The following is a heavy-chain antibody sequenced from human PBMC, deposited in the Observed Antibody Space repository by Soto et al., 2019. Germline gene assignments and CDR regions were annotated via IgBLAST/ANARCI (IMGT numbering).Heavy chain of an antibody. J-gene: IGHJ5*02. CDR3: ARDLRITGTTNWFDP. CDR1: GYIFTTYG. V-gene: IGHV1-18*01. CDR2: ISTYNGNT. Sequence: ASVQVSCKASGYIFTTYGISWVRQAPGQGLEWMGWISTYNGNTNYAQKLQGRVTMTTDTSTSTAYMELRSLRSDDTAVYYCARDLRITGTTNWFDPWGQGTLVTVSS. D-gene: IGHD1-20*01.